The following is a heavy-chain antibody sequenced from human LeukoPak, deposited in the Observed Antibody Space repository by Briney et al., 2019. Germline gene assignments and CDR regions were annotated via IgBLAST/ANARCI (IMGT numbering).Heavy chain of an antibody. CDR2: ISSLGNHK. J-gene: IGHJ6*03. Sequence: PGGSLRLSCAASGFTFSNYAMHWVRQAPGKGLEYVSAISSLGNHKYYADSLKGRFTISRDNSKNTLYLQMDSLRAEDMAVYYCARDHNWNYYYYMDVWGKGATVTVSS. CDR3: ARDHNWNYYYYMDV. CDR1: GFTFSNYA. V-gene: IGHV3-64*02. D-gene: IGHD1-20*01.